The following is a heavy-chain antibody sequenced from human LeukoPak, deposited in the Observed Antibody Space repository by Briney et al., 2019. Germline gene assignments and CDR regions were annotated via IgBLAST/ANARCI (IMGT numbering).Heavy chain of an antibody. CDR2: ISSSGSTI. CDR3: AKDLSTSLEYYFDY. V-gene: IGHV3-48*03. D-gene: IGHD2/OR15-2a*01. Sequence: GGSLRLSCAASGFTFSSYEMNWVRQAPGKGLEWVSYISSSGSTIYYADSVKGRFTISRDNAKNSLYLQMNSLRAEDTALYYCAKDLSTSLEYYFDYWGQGTLVTVSS. J-gene: IGHJ4*02. CDR1: GFTFSSYE.